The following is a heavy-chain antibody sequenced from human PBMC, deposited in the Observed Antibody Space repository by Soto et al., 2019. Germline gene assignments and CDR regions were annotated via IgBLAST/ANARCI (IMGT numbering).Heavy chain of an antibody. CDR2: ISANNGNT. D-gene: IGHD2-15*01. V-gene: IGHV1-18*01. CDR3: ARAYSPGLFDP. J-gene: IGHJ5*02. CDR1: GYTFTSYG. Sequence: QVQLVQSGAEVKKPGASVKVSCKASGYTFTSYGISWVRQAPGQGLEWMGWISANNGNTKYAQNFQGRVTMTTDTSTSTAYMELRSLRSDDTTVYYCARAYSPGLFDPWGQGTLVTVSS.